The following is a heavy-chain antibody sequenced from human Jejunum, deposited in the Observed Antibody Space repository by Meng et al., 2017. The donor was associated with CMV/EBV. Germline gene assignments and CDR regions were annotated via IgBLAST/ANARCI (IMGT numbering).Heavy chain of an antibody. J-gene: IGHJ4*02. CDR2: ISSSGRYQ. D-gene: IGHD3-9*01. V-gene: IGHV3-21*01. CDR1: GFSFDSFS. Sequence: LSVKASGFSFDSFSLNWVRQAPGKGLEWVSSISSSGRYQYYADSLKGRFTISRDNGKNSLYLQMDSLRVEDTAVYYCAKERMYDIDFWGQGILVTVSS. CDR3: AKERMYDIDF.